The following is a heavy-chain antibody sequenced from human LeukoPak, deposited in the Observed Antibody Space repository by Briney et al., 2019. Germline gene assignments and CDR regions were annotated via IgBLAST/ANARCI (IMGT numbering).Heavy chain of an antibody. CDR3: ARDTGYSSRGGDY. Sequence: APVKTSCKASGYTFTSYGISWVRQAPGQGLEWMGWNSRYKGNTNYVQKLQGKVTMTTGTSTSTAYMELRSLRSDDTAVYYWARDTGYSSRGGDYWGQGTLVTVSS. D-gene: IGHD6-13*01. J-gene: IGHJ4*02. V-gene: IGHV1-18*01. CDR1: GYTFTSYG. CDR2: NSRYKGNT.